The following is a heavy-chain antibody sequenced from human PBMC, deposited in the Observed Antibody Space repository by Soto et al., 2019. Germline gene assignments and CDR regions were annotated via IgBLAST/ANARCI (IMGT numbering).Heavy chain of an antibody. CDR3: ASFVGLLWGGVSPAESWGSYYFDN. J-gene: IGHJ4*02. CDR2: IYYSGNT. V-gene: IGHV4-30-4*01. Sequence: VQLQESGPGLVKPSQTLSLTCTVSGDSITSGDYYWSWIRQPPGKGLEWIGYIYYSGNTNYNPYLKSRVIMSVDTSKNQFSLKLTSVPAEDTAVYYCASFVGLLWGGVSPAESWGSYYFDNLGRGTLVTVSS. CDR1: GDSITSGDYY. D-gene: IGHD2-8*01.